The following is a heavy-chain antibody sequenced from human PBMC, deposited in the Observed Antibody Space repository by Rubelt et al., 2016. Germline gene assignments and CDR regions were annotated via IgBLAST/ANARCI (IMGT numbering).Heavy chain of an antibody. D-gene: IGHD3-22*01. CDR3: AKKTRYYDSDGYCDY. J-gene: IGHJ4*02. CDR2: ISGYAGGGST. CDR1: GFTFSSYG. Sequence: EVQLVESGGGLVQPGGSLRLSCAASGFTFSSYGMSWVRQAPGKGLEWVSSISGYAGGGSTSYADSVKGRFTISRDNSKDTLYLQRNSPRAEDTAVYYCAKKTRYYDSDGYCDYWGQGTLVTVSS. V-gene: IGHV3-23*04.